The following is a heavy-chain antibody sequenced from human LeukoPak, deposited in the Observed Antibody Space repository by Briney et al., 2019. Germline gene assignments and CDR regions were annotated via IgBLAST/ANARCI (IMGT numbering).Heavy chain of an antibody. CDR2: IIPFLATA. D-gene: IGHD2-15*01. J-gene: IGHJ4*02. CDR3: ARAGSGAGYASADLDF. CDR1: GGTFSNYA. Sequence: SVKVSCKASGGTFSNYALSWVRQAPGQGLEWMGRIIPFLATADYSQKFQDRVTITADKSATTSYMELTSLRSEDTAVYYCARAGSGAGYASADLDFWGQGTLVTVSS. V-gene: IGHV1-69*04.